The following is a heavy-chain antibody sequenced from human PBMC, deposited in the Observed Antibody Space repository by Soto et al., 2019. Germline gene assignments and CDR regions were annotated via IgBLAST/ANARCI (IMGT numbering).Heavy chain of an antibody. CDR1: GGSFSGYY. D-gene: IGHD3-22*01. CDR2: INHSGST. J-gene: IGHJ1*01. Sequence: PSETLSLTCAVYGGSFSGYYWNWIRQPPGKGLEWIGEINHSGSTNYNPSLKSRVTISVDTSKNQFSLKLSSVTAADTAVYFCARGADYYDSGAYYYILNYWGQGTLVTVSS. CDR3: ARGADYYDSGAYYYILNY. V-gene: IGHV4-34*01.